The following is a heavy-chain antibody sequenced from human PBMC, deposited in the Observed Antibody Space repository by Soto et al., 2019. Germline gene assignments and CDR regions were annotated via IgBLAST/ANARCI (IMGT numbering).Heavy chain of an antibody. D-gene: IGHD5-12*01. CDR2: ISYDGSNK. CDR3: ARTHSGYDNYYYYGMDV. J-gene: IGHJ6*02. CDR1: GFTFSSYA. V-gene: IGHV3-30-3*01. Sequence: PGGSLRLSCAASGFTFSSYAMHWVRQAPGKGLEWVAVISYDGSNKYYADSVKGRFTISRDNSKNTLYLQMNSLRAEDTAVYYCARTHSGYDNYYYYGMDVWGQGTTVTVSS.